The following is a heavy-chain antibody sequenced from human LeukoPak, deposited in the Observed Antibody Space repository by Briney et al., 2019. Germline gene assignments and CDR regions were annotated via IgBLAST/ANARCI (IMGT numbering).Heavy chain of an antibody. CDR2: IYSGGNT. Sequence: GGSLRLSCAASEFSVGNNYMSWVRQAPGKGLEWVSFIYSGGNTYYAASVKGSFTISSNNSKNTLYLQLNNLIAEDTAVYYCARFLAGTRHFHFYYYLDVWGKGTTVTISS. V-gene: IGHV3-66*01. CDR1: EFSVGNNY. D-gene: IGHD1/OR15-1a*01. CDR3: ARFLAGTRHFHFYYYLDV. J-gene: IGHJ6*03.